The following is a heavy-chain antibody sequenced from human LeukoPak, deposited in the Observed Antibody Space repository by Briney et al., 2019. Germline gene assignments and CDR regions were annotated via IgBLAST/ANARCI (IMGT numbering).Heavy chain of an antibody. Sequence: SETLSLTCTVSGGSVSSGSYYWSWIRQPPGKGLEWIGYIYYSGSTNYNPSLKSRVTISVDTSKNQFSLKLSSVIAADTAVYYCARDILGSGIINVPYAFDIWGQGTMVTVSS. CDR2: IYYSGST. CDR1: GGSVSSGSYY. D-gene: IGHD3-10*01. CDR3: ARDILGSGIINVPYAFDI. J-gene: IGHJ3*02. V-gene: IGHV4-61*01.